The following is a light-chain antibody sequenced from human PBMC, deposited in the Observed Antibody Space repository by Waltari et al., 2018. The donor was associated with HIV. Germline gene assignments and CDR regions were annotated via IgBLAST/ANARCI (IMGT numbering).Light chain of an antibody. CDR2: GAS. CDR1: QDIRTN. J-gene: IGKJ1*01. V-gene: IGKV1-12*01. CDR3: QQPNTYPPT. Sequence: DIQMTQSPSSISASVGDSITIPCRASQDIRTNLAWYQFKVGRAPRLLIDGASSLSTGVPSRFRGSGSGTDFTLTITSLQPEDFATFYCQQPNTYPPTFGQGTKVESK.